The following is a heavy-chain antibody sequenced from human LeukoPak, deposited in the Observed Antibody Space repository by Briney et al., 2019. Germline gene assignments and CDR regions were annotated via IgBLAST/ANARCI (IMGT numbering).Heavy chain of an antibody. D-gene: IGHD6-19*01. CDR2: IKQDGSEK. V-gene: IGHV3-7*01. CDR1: GFTFSSYA. J-gene: IGHJ6*02. CDR3: AREVAVAGYYYGMDV. Sequence: GGSLRLSCAASGFTFSSYAMSWVRQAPGKGLEWVANIKQDGSEKYYVDSVKGRFTISRDNAKNSLYLQMNSLRAEDTAVYYCAREVAVAGYYYGMDVWGQGTTVTVSS.